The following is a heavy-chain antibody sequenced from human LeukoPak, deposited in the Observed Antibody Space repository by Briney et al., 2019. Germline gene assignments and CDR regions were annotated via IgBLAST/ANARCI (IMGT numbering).Heavy chain of an antibody. J-gene: IGHJ4*02. CDR2: ISAYNGNT. V-gene: IGHV1-18*01. CDR1: GYTFTSYG. D-gene: IGHD3-10*01. CDR3: ARERGYYYGSGSNVDY. Sequence: ASVKVSCKASGYTFTSYGISWVRQAPGQGLEWMGWISAYNGNTNYAQKLQGRVTMTTDTPTSTAYMELRSLRSDDTAVYYCARERGYYYGSGSNVDYWGQGTLVTVSS.